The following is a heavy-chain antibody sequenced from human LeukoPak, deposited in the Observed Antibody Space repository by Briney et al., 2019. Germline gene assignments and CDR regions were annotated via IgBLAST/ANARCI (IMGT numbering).Heavy chain of an antibody. D-gene: IGHD6-13*01. V-gene: IGHV4-4*07. CDR1: GGSISSYY. Sequence: SETLSLTCTVSGGSISSYYWSWIRQPAGKGLEWIVRMYTSGSTNYNPSLKSRVTMSVHTSKNQFSLKLSSVTAADTAVYYCARVGSRGFDPWGQGTLVTVSS. CDR2: MYTSGST. CDR3: ARVGSRGFDP. J-gene: IGHJ5*02.